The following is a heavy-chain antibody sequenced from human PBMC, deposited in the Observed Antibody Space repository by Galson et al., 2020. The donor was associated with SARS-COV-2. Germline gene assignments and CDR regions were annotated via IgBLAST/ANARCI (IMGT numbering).Heavy chain of an antibody. J-gene: IGHJ5*02. CDR1: GFSFDNYV. CDR3: SKGRDSSSPGGWFDP. Sequence: PGGSLRLSCAASGFSFDNYVMHWVRQAPGKGLEWVSSINLISDKIDYADSVKGRFTISRDNARRSLYLQMNNLRTDDTAIYYCSKGRDSSSPGGWFDPWGQGTLVTVSS. V-gene: IGHV3-9*01. CDR2: INLISDKI. D-gene: IGHD6-6*01.